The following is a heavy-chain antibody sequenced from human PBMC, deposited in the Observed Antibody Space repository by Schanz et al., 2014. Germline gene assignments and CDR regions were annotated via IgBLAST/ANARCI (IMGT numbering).Heavy chain of an antibody. J-gene: IGHJ4*02. CDR3: ARWFLIRGVILDS. CDR1: GFTFSTYA. D-gene: IGHD3-10*01. CDR2: INTGGDST. Sequence: EVKLLESGGTLVRPGGSLRLSCAASGFTFSTYAMAWVRQAPGKGLEWVSSINTGGDSTYYADSVKGRFTISRDNSRDTVYLQMNSLRADDTAMYYCARWFLIRGVILDSWGQGTLVTVPS. V-gene: IGHV3-23*01.